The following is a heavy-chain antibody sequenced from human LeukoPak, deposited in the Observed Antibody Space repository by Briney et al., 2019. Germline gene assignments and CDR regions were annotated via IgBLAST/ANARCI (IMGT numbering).Heavy chain of an antibody. Sequence: PGGSLRLSCAASGFTFDDYAMHWVRQAPGKGLEWVSAISGSGGSTYYADSVKGRFTISRDNSKNTLYLQMNSLRAEDTAVYYCARDPGADGTTLDYWGQGTLVTVSS. CDR1: GFTFDDYA. CDR3: ARDPGADGTTLDY. D-gene: IGHD4-11*01. CDR2: ISGSGGST. J-gene: IGHJ4*02. V-gene: IGHV3-23*01.